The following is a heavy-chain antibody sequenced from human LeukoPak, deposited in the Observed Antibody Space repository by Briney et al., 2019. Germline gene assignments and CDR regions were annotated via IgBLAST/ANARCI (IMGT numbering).Heavy chain of an antibody. J-gene: IGHJ6*03. CDR1: GYTFTGYY. CDR2: INPNSGGT. D-gene: IGHD1-1*01. V-gene: IGHV1-2*02. Sequence: GASVKVSCKASGYTFTGYYMHWVRQAPGQGLEWMGWINPNSGGTNYAQKFQGRVTMTRDTSISTAYMELSRLRSDDTAVYYCATGTTGTTREPVGFHMDVWGKGTTVTVSS. CDR3: ATGTTGTTREPVGFHMDV.